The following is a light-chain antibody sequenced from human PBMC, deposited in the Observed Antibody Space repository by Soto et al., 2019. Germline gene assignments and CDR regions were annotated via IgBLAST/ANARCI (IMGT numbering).Light chain of an antibody. V-gene: IGKV4-1*01. CDR1: QSVLYSSNNKDY. CDR2: WAS. CDR3: QQYYSTPLT. J-gene: IGKJ4*01. Sequence: DIQMTLSPSSLSASVGDRVTINCKSSQSVLYSSNNKDYLAWYQQKPGQPPKLLLYWASTRESGVPDRFSGSGSGTDFTLTISSLQAEDVAVYYCQQYYSTPLTFGGGTKVDIK.